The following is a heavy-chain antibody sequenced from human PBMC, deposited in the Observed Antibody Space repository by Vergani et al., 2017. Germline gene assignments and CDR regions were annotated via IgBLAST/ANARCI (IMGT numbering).Heavy chain of an antibody. V-gene: IGHV3-30*18. CDR3: AKDSGTMVRGFFDY. J-gene: IGHJ4*02. CDR1: GFTFSSYG. Sequence: QVQLVESGGGVVQPGRSLRLSCAASGFTFSSYGMHWVRQAPGKGLEWLAVISYDGSNKYYADSVKGRFTISRDNSKNTLYLQMNSLRAEDTAVYYCAKDSGTMVRGFFDYWGQGTLVTVSS. D-gene: IGHD3-10*01. CDR2: ISYDGSNK.